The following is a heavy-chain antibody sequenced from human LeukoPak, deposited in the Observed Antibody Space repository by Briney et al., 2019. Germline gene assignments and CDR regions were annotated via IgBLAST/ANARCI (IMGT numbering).Heavy chain of an antibody. CDR2: IYYSGST. V-gene: IGHV4-31*03. Sequence: SETLSLTCTVSGGSISSGGYYWSWIRQHPGKGLEWIGYIYYSGSTYYNPSLKSRVTISVDTSKNQFSLKLSSVTAADTAVYYCARAAAGTEVPEFDYWGQGTLVTVSS. D-gene: IGHD6-13*01. CDR3: ARAAAGTEVPEFDY. CDR1: GGSISSGGYY. J-gene: IGHJ4*02.